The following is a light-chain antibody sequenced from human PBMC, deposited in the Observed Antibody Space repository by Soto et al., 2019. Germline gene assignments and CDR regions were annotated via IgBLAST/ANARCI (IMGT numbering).Light chain of an antibody. J-gene: IGKJ1*01. CDR3: QHYGGSLWT. CDR2: GAS. V-gene: IGKV3-20*01. Sequence: EIVMTQSPATLSVCPGERATLSCRASQSVSSNLAWYQQKPGQAPRLLIYGASSRHTGIPDRFGGSGSGTDFTLTISRLEPEDFAVYYCQHYGGSLWTLGQGTKVDI. CDR1: QSVSSN.